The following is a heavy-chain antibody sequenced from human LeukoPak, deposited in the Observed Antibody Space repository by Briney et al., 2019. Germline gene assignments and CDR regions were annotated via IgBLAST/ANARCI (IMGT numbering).Heavy chain of an antibody. D-gene: IGHD2-15*01. CDR2: ISGSADNT. J-gene: IGHJ4*02. Sequence: GGSLRLSCAASGLNFNRYAMSWVRQAPGKGLEWVSAISGSADNTYYADSVKGRFTISRDNSKNTLFLQMNNLRVEDTAVYYCAKENVAASGSFDSWGQGTLVTVSS. V-gene: IGHV3-23*01. CDR3: AKENVAASGSFDS. CDR1: GLNFNRYA.